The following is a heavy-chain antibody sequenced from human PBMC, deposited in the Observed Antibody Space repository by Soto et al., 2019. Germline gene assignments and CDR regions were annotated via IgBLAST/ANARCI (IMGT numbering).Heavy chain of an antibody. CDR3: ARGSLGGYYGAFDV. D-gene: IGHD3-10*01. CDR2: FNPTRGT. CDR1: SWPFPVHS. V-gene: IGHV4-34*01. J-gene: IGHJ3*01. Sequence: PSDSLSQTFTQISWPFPVHSWGMICQSPGKGLEWIGEFNPTRGTNYNPSLKSRVAISIEVSRNQFSLTLRSVTAADTAVYYCARGSLGGYYGAFDVWGQGT.